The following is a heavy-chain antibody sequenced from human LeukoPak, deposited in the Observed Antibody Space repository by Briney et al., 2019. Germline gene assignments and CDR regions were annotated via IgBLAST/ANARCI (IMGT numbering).Heavy chain of an antibody. J-gene: IGHJ4*02. D-gene: IGHD3-3*01. Sequence: ASVKVSRKASGYTFTSYGISWVRQAPGQGLEWMGWISAYNGNTNYAQKLQGRVTMTTDTSTSTAYMELRSLRSDDTAVYYCARGPPDFWSGYYTDYWGQGTLVTVSS. V-gene: IGHV1-18*01. CDR2: ISAYNGNT. CDR1: GYTFTSYG. CDR3: ARGPPDFWSGYYTDY.